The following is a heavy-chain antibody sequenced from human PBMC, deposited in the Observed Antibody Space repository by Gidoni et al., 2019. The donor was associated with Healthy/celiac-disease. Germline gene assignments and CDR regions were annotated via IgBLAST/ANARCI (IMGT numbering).Heavy chain of an antibody. CDR3: ARGWFGELSPEENYGMDV. D-gene: IGHD3-10*01. Sequence: EVQLVESGGGLVKPGGSLRLSCAASGFTFGSYSRNWVRQAPGKGLEWVSSISSSSSYIYYADSVKGRFTISRDNAKNSLYLQMNSLRAEDTAVYYCARGWFGELSPEENYGMDVWGQGTTVTVSS. CDR1: GFTFGSYS. V-gene: IGHV3-21*01. J-gene: IGHJ6*02. CDR2: ISSSSSYI.